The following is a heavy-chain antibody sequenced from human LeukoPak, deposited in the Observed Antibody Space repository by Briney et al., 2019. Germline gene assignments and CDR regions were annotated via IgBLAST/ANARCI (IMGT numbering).Heavy chain of an antibody. CDR3: ARDLGDIAAAGTKVAYYYYYMDV. D-gene: IGHD6-13*01. CDR1: GFTFSSYS. V-gene: IGHV3-21*04. Sequence: GGSLRLSCAASGFTFSSYSMNWVRQAPGKGLEWVSSISSSSSYIYYADSVKGRFTISRDNAKNSLYLQMNSLRAEDTAVYYCARDLGDIAAAGTKVAYYYYYMDVWGKGTTVTVSS. CDR2: ISSSSSYI. J-gene: IGHJ6*03.